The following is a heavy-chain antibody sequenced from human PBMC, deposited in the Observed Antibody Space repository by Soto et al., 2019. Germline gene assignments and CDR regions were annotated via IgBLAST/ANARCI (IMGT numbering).Heavy chain of an antibody. CDR2: IKQDGSAK. Sequence: EVQLVESGGGSVQPGGSLRLSCAASGFTFSTYYRTWVRQTPGKGLEWVANIKQDGSAKYYMDSVKGRFTISRDNAKNSLYLQMNSLRAEDTALYYCARSDYRFWGQGTLVTVSS. J-gene: IGHJ4*02. D-gene: IGHD5-12*01. CDR1: GFTFSTYY. V-gene: IGHV3-7*01. CDR3: ARSDYRF.